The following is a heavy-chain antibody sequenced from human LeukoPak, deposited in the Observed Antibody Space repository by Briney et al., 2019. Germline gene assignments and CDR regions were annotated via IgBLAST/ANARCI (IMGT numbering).Heavy chain of an antibody. Sequence: PSETLSLTCTVSGGSISSSNSYWGWIRQPPGKGLEWVGSIFYSGSTTYHPSLKSRVTISLDTSKNQFSLRLTSVTAADTAVYYCASSPGGPAAFDIWGQGTMVTVSS. CDR3: ASSPGGPAAFDI. D-gene: IGHD3-16*01. V-gene: IGHV4-39*07. CDR2: IFYSGST. CDR1: GGSISSSNSY. J-gene: IGHJ3*02.